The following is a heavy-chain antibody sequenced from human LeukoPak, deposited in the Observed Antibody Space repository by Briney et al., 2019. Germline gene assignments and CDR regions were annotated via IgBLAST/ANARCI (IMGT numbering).Heavy chain of an antibody. V-gene: IGHV1-2*02. J-gene: IGHJ4*02. CDR3: ARSQYSSGYVDY. CDR1: GYTFVDYY. D-gene: IGHD5-18*01. CDR2: INPNTGGT. Sequence: ASVKVSCKTSGYTFVDYYVRRVRQAPGQGPEWMGWINPNTGGTEYGQNFQGRVTMTRDKSIRTAYMELSRLTSDDTAVYYCARSQYSSGYVDYWGRGTQVTVSS.